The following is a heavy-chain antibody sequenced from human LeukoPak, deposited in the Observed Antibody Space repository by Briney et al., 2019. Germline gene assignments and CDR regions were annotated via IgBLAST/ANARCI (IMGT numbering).Heavy chain of an antibody. D-gene: IGHD2/OR15-2a*01. CDR1: GYIFTAYD. V-gene: IGHV1-2*02. CDR3: ARDRGLYCNTSVCYPYFDF. J-gene: IGHJ4*02. Sequence: VASLKVSCKTSGYIFTAYDIHWVRQAPGQGLEWMGWINPSNGDTVVAQKFQDRVTMTRDTSISTAYMDLSSLRSDDSAVYFCARDRGLYCNTSVCYPYFDFWGQGTLFIVSS. CDR2: INPSNGDT.